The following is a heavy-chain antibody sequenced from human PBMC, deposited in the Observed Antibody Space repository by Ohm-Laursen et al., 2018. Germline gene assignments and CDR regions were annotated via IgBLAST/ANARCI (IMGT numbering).Heavy chain of an antibody. J-gene: IGHJ4*02. CDR1: GFTFSSYD. CDR2: ISGSGGST. V-gene: IGHV3-23*01. CDR3: AKVRDSSGYSPFDY. Sequence: GSLRLSCTASGFTFSSYDMHWVRQAPGKGLEWVSAISGSGGSTYYADSVKGRFTISRDNSKNTLYLQMNSLRAEDTAVYYCAKVRDSSGYSPFDYWGQGTLVTVSS. D-gene: IGHD3-22*01.